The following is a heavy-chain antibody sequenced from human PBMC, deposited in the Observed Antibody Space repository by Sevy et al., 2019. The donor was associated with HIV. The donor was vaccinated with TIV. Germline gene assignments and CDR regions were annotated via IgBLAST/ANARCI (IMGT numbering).Heavy chain of an antibody. D-gene: IGHD3-3*01. CDR1: GDSIRSQSHY. V-gene: IGHV4-39*01. CDR3: ARQVRFSGVIINHFDY. Sequence: QSQTLSLTCTVSGDSIRSQSHYWAWIRQSPGKGLEWIASIYYTGSSYYNLSLRGRVTISVDTSKEQISLKLTSVTAADTAVYFCARQVRFSGVIINHFDYWGHGTLVTVSS. CDR2: IYYTGSS. J-gene: IGHJ4*01.